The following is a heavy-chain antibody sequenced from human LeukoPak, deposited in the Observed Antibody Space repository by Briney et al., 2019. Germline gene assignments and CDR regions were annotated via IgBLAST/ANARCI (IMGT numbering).Heavy chain of an antibody. CDR2: ISYTGST. D-gene: IGHD6-13*01. Sequence: SETLSLTCTVSGGSISSGDYYWSWIRQHPGKGLEWIEYISYTGSTYYNLSLKSRVTISADTSENQFSLKLSSVTAADTAVYYCARDRSRYSSTWGFDYWGQGTPVTVSS. CDR1: GGSISSGDYY. CDR3: ARDRSRYSSTWGFDY. J-gene: IGHJ4*02. V-gene: IGHV4-31*03.